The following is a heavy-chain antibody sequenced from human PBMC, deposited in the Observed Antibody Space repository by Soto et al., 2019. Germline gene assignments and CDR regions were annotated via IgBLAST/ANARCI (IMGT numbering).Heavy chain of an antibody. CDR2: VWADASRQ. J-gene: IGHJ4*02. V-gene: IGHV3-33*01. CDR1: GFACSADA. Sequence: QVQLVESGGGVIQAGKSLLLSCAAYGFACSADAMHWVRKAPGNGLEWLAVVWADASRQFCLDSVKGRFSISRDNSKNPLYLQMNNLRIDDSAMYFGVRGTGYWGLSDKWGPGPVVSVSS. D-gene: IGHD3-9*01. CDR3: VRGTGYWGLSDK.